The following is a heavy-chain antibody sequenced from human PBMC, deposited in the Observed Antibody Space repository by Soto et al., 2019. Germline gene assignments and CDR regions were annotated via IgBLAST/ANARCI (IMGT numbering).Heavy chain of an antibody. J-gene: IGHJ4*02. CDR3: ARDYYGDYILDY. V-gene: IGHV3-11*01. Sequence: SGGSLRLSCVVSGFSFSDYYMSWIRQAPGKGLEWISYISNTGSTKYYADSVKGRFTISRDNAKNSLYLQMNSLRGEDTAVYYCARDYYGDYILDYWGQGTLVTV. CDR2: ISNTGSTK. D-gene: IGHD4-17*01. CDR1: GFSFSDYY.